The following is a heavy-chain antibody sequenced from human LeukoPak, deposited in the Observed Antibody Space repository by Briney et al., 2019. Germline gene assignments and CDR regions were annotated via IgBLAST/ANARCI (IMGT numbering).Heavy chain of an antibody. V-gene: IGHV3-53*01. D-gene: IGHD5-24*01. CDR3: AREAGGGSFDY. J-gene: IGHJ4*02. CDR2: IYSGGST. CDR1: GLTVSSNY. Sequence: GGSLRLSCAASGLTVSSNYMSWVRQAPGKGLEWVSVIYSGGSTYYADSVKGGFTISRDNSKNTLYLQMNSLRAEDTAVYYCAREAGGGSFDYWGQGTLVTVSS.